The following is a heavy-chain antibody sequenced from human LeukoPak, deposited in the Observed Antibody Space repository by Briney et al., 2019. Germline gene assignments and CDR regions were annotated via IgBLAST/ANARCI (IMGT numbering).Heavy chain of an antibody. Sequence: ETLSLTCTLPGGSLSSYYWSWIRPPPGKGLEWASGINWNGGSTRYADSVKGRYTISRDNAKNSLYLRMNSLRAEDTALYYCARGGSTGWCSFDYWGQGTLVTVSS. CDR3: ARGGSTGWCSFDY. CDR1: GGSLSSYY. CDR2: INWNGGST. V-gene: IGHV3-20*04. D-gene: IGHD2-21*01. J-gene: IGHJ4*02.